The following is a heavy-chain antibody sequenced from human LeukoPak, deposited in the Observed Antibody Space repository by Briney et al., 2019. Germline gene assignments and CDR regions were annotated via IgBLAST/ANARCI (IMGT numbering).Heavy chain of an antibody. CDR1: GFTVSSNY. CDR3: ARAPAIWPSSSMDA. J-gene: IGHJ6*03. Sequence: GGSLRLSCAASGFTVSSNYMTWVRQAPGKGLEWVSIIYSSGNTYYADSMKGRFTISRDNSKNTLYLQMNSLRVEDTAVYYCARAPAIWPSSSMDAWAQGPRSPSP. CDR2: IYSSGNT. D-gene: IGHD2-21*01. V-gene: IGHV3-53*01.